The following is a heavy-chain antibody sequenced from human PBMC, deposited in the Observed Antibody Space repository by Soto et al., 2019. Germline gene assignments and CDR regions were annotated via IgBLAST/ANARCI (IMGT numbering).Heavy chain of an antibody. CDR3: AINSRYCSSTSCYAD. J-gene: IGHJ4*02. Sequence: PGESLKISCKSSGYRFYGYWIAWVRQMPGKGLEWMGIIYPGDSDTRYSRSFQGQVTISADNSKNTLYLQMNSLRAGDTAVYYCAINSRYCSSTSCYADWGQGTLVTVSS. V-gene: IGHV5-51*01. D-gene: IGHD2-2*01. CDR1: GYRFYGYW. CDR2: IYPGDSDT.